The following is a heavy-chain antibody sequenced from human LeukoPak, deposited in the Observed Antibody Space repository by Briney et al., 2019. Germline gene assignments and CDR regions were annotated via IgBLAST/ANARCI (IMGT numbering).Heavy chain of an antibody. CDR1: RFTFNNYS. CDR3: ARDYPSRAFDI. CDR2: ITITTIFK. J-gene: IGHJ3*02. D-gene: IGHD3-16*02. V-gene: IGHV3-21*01. Sequence: GGSLRLSFAASRFTFNNYSMNWVRQAPGKGLEWVSSITITTIFKYYADSLKGRFTISRDNAKNSLYLRMNSLRAEDTAVYYCARDYPSRAFDIWGQGTMVTVSA.